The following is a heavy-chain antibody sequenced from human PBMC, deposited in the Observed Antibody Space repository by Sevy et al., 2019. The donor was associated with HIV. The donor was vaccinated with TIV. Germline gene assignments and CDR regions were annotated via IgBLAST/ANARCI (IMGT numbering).Heavy chain of an antibody. CDR3: ARTSRGIVVVAAAQHYYGMDV. J-gene: IGHJ6*02. CDR2: INTNTGNP. D-gene: IGHD2-2*01. CDR1: GYTFTSYG. V-gene: IGHV7-4-1*02. Sequence: ASVKVSCKASGYTFTSYGMNWVRQAPGQGLEWMGWINTNTGNPTYAQGFTGRFVFSLDTSVSTEYLQISSLKAEDTAIYYCARTSRGIVVVAAAQHYYGMDVWGQGTTVTVSS.